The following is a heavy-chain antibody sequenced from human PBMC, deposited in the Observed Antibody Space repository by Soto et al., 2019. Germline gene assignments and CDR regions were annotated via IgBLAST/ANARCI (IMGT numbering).Heavy chain of an antibody. V-gene: IGHV4-31*03. CDR3: ARDRGYNYGNWVDP. CDR1: GGSISSGGYY. J-gene: IGHJ5*02. D-gene: IGHD5-18*01. Sequence: QVQLQESGPGLVKPSQTLSLTCTVSGGSISSGGYYWSWIRPHPGKGLEWIGYIYYSGTTYYNPSFKSRVTISVYTSKNPFSLTRSSVTAADTAVYYCARDRGYNYGNWVDPWGQGNVVTVS. CDR2: IYYSGTT.